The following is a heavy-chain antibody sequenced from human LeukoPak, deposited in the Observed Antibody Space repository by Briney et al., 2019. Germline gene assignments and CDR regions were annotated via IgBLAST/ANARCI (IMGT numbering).Heavy chain of an antibody. D-gene: IGHD3-16*02. J-gene: IGHJ4*02. CDR1: GVTFSRHV. Sequence: GGSLRLSCAASGVTFSRHVMHWVRQAPGKGLEWVAFIPSDGSNNYYADSVKGRFTISRDNSMDTLYLQMDSLRPEDTAVYYCAKDRFNFGLSFLDSWGQGVPVTVSS. CDR3: AKDRFNFGLSFLDS. CDR2: IPSDGSNN. V-gene: IGHV3-30*02.